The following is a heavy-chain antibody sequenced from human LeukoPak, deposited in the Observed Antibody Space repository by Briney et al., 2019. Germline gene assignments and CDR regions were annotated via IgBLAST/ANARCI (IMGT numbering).Heavy chain of an antibody. CDR3: ARLSMIVVGFDY. Sequence: SETLSLTCAVYGGPFSGYYWSWIRQPPGKGLEWIGYIYYSGSTYYNPSLKSRVTISVDTPKNQFSLKLSSVTTADTAVYYCARLSMIVVGFDYWGQGTLVTVSS. V-gene: IGHV4-30-4*01. CDR2: IYYSGST. CDR1: GGPFSGYY. D-gene: IGHD3-22*01. J-gene: IGHJ4*02.